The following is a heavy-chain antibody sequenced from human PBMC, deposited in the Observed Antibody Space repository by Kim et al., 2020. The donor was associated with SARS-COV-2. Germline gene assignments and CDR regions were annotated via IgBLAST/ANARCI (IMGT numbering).Heavy chain of an antibody. CDR1: GGSFSGYY. CDR3: ARESTYSGNVYPTQNLDV. D-gene: IGHD5-12*01. Sequence: SETLSLTCAVYGGSFSGYYWSWIRQPPGKGLEWIGEINHSGGTNYNPSLKSRVTITVDTSKNQLSLKLTSVTAADTAMYYCARESTYSGNVYPTQNLDVWGQGTTVTVSS. V-gene: IGHV4-34*01. CDR2: INHSGGT. J-gene: IGHJ6*02.